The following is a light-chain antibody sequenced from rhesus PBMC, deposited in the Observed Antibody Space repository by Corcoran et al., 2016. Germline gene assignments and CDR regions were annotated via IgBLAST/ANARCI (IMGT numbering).Light chain of an antibody. J-gene: IGKJ2*01. CDR2: SEY. CDR1: ESVGSY. Sequence: EIVMTQSPATPSSSPGETATLSCRASESVGSYLAWYQKKPGQAPKLLVHSEYFRAPGLPDRVRGSGFRTEVPLTLSGLGPENVGVCPCQQSNGLLPYNFGQGTKVEI. V-gene: IGKV3-40*02. CDR3: QQSNGLLPYN.